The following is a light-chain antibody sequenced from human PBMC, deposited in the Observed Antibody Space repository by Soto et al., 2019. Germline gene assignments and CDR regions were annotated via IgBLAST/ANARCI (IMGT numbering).Light chain of an antibody. V-gene: IGKV1-17*01. J-gene: IGKJ3*01. Sequence: DIPMTQSPSSLSASVGDRVTITCRASQDIRISLDRFQQKPGTAPKRLIYTISKLQSGVPSRFSGGRSGTDFTLTISSLQPEDSATYYCLQHYAFPFTFGPGTKVDL. CDR1: QDIRIS. CDR2: TIS. CDR3: LQHYAFPFT.